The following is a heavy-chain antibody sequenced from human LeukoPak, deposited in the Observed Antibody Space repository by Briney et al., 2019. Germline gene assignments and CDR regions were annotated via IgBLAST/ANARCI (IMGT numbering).Heavy chain of an antibody. Sequence: GGSLRLSCAASGFTFSSYSMNWVRQAPGKGLECVSSISSSSSYIYYADSVKGRFTISRDNAKNSLYLQMNSLRAEDTAVYYCARAGDFWSGYPDAFDIWGQGTMVTVSS. CDR3: ARAGDFWSGYPDAFDI. CDR1: GFTFSSYS. CDR2: ISSSSSYI. V-gene: IGHV3-21*01. D-gene: IGHD3-3*01. J-gene: IGHJ3*02.